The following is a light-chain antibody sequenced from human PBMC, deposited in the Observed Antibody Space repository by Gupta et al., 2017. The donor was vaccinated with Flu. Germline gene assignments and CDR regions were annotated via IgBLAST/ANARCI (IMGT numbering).Light chain of an antibody. CDR2: DDI. J-gene: IGLJ3*02. CDR3: QVWDTGSETRGV. CDR1: NIGGKS. V-gene: IGLV3-21*02. Sequence: SYVLTQPPSVSVAPGQTARITCGGNNIGGKSVHWYQQKPGQAPVLVVFDDIDRPSGGPERFSGSNSGNTATLTISRLEAGDEADYYCQVWDTGSETRGVFGGGTKLTVL.